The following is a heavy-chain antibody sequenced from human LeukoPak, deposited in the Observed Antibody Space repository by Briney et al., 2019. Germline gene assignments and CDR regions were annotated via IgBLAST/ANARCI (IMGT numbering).Heavy chain of an antibody. CDR1: GYTFTSYG. D-gene: IGHD2-2*01. V-gene: IGHV1-18*01. Sequence: GASVKVSCKASGYTFTSYGISWVRQAPGQGLEWMGWISAYNGNTNYAQKLQGRVTMTTDTSTSTAYMELRSLRSDDTAVYYWARQSRGYCSSTSCSHFFDFWGQGTLVTVSS. CDR2: ISAYNGNT. J-gene: IGHJ4*02. CDR3: ARQSRGYCSSTSCSHFFDF.